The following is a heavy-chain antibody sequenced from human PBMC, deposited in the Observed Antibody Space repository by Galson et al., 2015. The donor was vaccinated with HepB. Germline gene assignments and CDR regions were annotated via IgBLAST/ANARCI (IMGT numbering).Heavy chain of an antibody. CDR2: ISYDGSNK. Sequence: SLRLSCAASGFTFSSYAMHWVRQAPGKGLEWVAVISYDGSNKYYADSVKGRFTISRDNSKNTLYLQMNSLRAEDTAVYYCARAFGGDYWGQGTLVTVSS. D-gene: IGHD3-10*01. V-gene: IGHV3-30-3*01. CDR3: ARAFGGDY. CDR1: GFTFSSYA. J-gene: IGHJ4*02.